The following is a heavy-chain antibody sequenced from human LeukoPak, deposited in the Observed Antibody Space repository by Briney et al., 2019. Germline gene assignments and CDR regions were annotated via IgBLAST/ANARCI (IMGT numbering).Heavy chain of an antibody. J-gene: IGHJ4*02. CDR3: ARAEGYGGELDY. CDR2: IPYDGSNK. D-gene: IGHD4-23*01. V-gene: IGHV3-30*04. CDR1: GFTFSTYA. Sequence: GGSLRLSCAASGFTFSTYAMHWVRQAPGKGLEWVAVIPYDGSNKYYADSVKGRFTISRENSKNRLYLQMNSLRAEDTAVYYCARAEGYGGELDYWGQGTLVTVSS.